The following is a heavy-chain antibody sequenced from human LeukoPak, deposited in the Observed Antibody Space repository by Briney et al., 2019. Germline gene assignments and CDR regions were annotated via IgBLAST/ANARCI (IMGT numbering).Heavy chain of an antibody. Sequence: GGSLRLSCAASGFTFSSYWMSWVRQAPGKGLEWVANIKQDGSEKYYVDSVKGRFTISRDNAKNSLYLQMNSLRAEDTALYYCVRIVRVDAFDIWGQGTMVTVSS. CDR3: VRIVRVDAFDI. CDR2: IKQDGSEK. D-gene: IGHD2-15*01. V-gene: IGHV3-7*03. CDR1: GFTFSSYW. J-gene: IGHJ3*02.